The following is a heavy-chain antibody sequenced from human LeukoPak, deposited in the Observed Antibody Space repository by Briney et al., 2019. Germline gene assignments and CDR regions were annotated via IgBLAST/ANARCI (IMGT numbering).Heavy chain of an antibody. CDR3: AAVAGIHVVY. Sequence: PGGSLRLSCAASGFTVSSNYMSWVRQAPGRGLEWVSVIYSGGSTYYADSVKGRLTISRDNSKNTLYLQMNSLRAEDTAVYYCAAVAGIHVVYWGQGTLVTVSS. J-gene: IGHJ4*02. CDR2: IYSGGST. D-gene: IGHD6-19*01. V-gene: IGHV3-53*01. CDR1: GFTVSSNY.